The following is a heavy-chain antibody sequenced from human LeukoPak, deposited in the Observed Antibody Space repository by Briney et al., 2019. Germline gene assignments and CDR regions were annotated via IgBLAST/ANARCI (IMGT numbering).Heavy chain of an antibody. J-gene: IGHJ4*02. CDR2: VDGDIT. D-gene: IGHD7-27*01. CDR1: GFTYRSYT. V-gene: IGHV3-23*01. Sequence: PGWSLRLSCATPGFTYRSYTMSWVRPAPGKELEGVSTVDGDITQYTDSGRGRFTISHDIPKKTLYLQITNERAQDRPVYYRTKDFKRDGNWEVDYWGQGTLVTVSS. CDR3: TKDFKRDGNWEVDY.